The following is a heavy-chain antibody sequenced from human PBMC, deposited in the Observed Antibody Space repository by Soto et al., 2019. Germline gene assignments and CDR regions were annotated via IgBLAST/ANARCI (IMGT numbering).Heavy chain of an antibody. D-gene: IGHD3-3*01. V-gene: IGHV2-5*02. J-gene: IGHJ4*02. Sequence: QITLKESGPTLLKPTQTLTLTCTFSGFSLSTSGVGVGWIRQPPGKALEWLALIYWDDDKRYSPSLKSRLTITKDTSKNQVVLTMTNMDPVDTATYYCAHSSYDFWSGYSVFDYWGQGTLVNVSS. CDR1: GFSLSTSGVG. CDR2: IYWDDDK. CDR3: AHSSYDFWSGYSVFDY.